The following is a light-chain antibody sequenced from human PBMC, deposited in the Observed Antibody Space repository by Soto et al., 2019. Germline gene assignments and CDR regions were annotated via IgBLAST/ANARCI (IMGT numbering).Light chain of an antibody. CDR3: QQYHNLPPFT. CDR1: QDIRNY. CDR2: GAS. Sequence: DIQMTQSPSSLSASVGARVSITCQASQDIRNYISWFQQKPGRAPKLLIYGASNLETGVPSRFRGSGYGTDFTFTISSLQPEDIATYYCQQYHNLPPFTFGPGTKVDIK. V-gene: IGKV1-33*01. J-gene: IGKJ3*01.